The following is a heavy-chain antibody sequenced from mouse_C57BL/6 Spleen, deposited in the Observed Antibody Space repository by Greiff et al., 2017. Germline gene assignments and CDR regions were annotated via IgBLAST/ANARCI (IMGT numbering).Heavy chain of an antibody. V-gene: IGHV14-4*01. CDR1: GFNIKDDY. Sequence: VHVKQSGAELVRPGASVKLSCTASGFNIKDDYMHWVKQRPEQGLEWIGWIDPENGDTEYASKFQGKATITADTSSNTAYLQLSSLTSEDTAVYYCTPIYYGNLWFAYWGQGTLVTVSA. CDR3: TPIYYGNLWFAY. CDR2: IDPENGDT. D-gene: IGHD2-1*01. J-gene: IGHJ3*01.